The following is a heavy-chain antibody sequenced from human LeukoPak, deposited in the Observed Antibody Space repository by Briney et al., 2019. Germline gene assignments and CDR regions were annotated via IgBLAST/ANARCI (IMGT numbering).Heavy chain of an antibody. CDR2: IVHSGNT. Sequence: SETLSLTCTVSGYSISSGYYWGWIRQPPGEGLEWIVSIVHSGNTYYKPSLKSRVTISVDTFKNQFSLRLSSVTAADTALYYCARAPGSGWSNWGQGTLVTVSS. CDR1: GYSISSGYY. J-gene: IGHJ4*02. V-gene: IGHV4-38-2*02. CDR3: ARAPGSGWSN. D-gene: IGHD6-19*01.